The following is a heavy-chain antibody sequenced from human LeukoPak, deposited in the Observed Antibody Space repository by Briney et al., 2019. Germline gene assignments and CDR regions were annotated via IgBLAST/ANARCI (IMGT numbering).Heavy chain of an antibody. CDR3: ARHQSSSVDFDY. CDR2: IYYSGST. CDR1: GGSISSYY. Sequence: SETLSLTCTVSGGSISSYYWSWIRQPPGKGLERIGYIYYSGSTNYNPSLKSRVTISVDTSKNQFSLKLSSVTAADTAVYYCARHQSSSVDFDYWGQGTLVTVSS. D-gene: IGHD6-6*01. V-gene: IGHV4-59*08. J-gene: IGHJ4*02.